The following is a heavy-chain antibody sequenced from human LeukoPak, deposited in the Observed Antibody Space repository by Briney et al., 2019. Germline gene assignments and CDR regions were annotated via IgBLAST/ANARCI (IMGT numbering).Heavy chain of an antibody. D-gene: IGHD3-22*01. CDR3: ARDTRRDSSGYYWGDGAFDI. CDR1: GYTFTSYG. Sequence: ASVKVSCKASGYTFTSYGISWVRQAPGQGLEWMGWISAYNGNTNYAQKLQGRVTMTTDTSTSTAYMELRSLRSDDTAVYYCARDTRRDSSGYYWGDGAFDIWGQGTMVTVSS. V-gene: IGHV1-18*01. J-gene: IGHJ3*02. CDR2: ISAYNGNT.